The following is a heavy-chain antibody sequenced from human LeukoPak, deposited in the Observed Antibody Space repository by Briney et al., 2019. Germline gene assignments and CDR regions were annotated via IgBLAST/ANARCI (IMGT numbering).Heavy chain of an antibody. J-gene: IGHJ3*02. CDR1: GGSISSGGYY. CDR3: ARELGYCSSTSCYHGAFDI. V-gene: IGHV4-30-2*01. Sequence: SETLSLTCTVSGGSISSGGYYWSWIRQPPGKGLEWIGYIYHSGSTYYNPSLKSRVTISVDRSKNQFSLKLSSVTAADTAVYYCARELGYCSSTSCYHGAFDIWGQGTMVTVSS. CDR2: IYHSGST. D-gene: IGHD2-2*01.